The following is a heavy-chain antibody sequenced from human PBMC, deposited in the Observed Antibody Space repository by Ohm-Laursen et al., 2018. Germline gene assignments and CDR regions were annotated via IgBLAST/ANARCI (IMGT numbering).Heavy chain of an antibody. CDR1: GFTVSSNY. J-gene: IGHJ4*02. Sequence: SLRLSCAASGFTVSSNYMSWVRQAPGKGLEWVSVIYSGGSTYYADSVKGRFTISRDNSKNTLYLQMNSLRAEDTAVYYCARRSGRARPVVDFDYWGQGTLVTVSS. CDR2: IYSGGST. CDR3: ARRSGRARPVVDFDY. V-gene: IGHV3-53*01. D-gene: IGHD2-15*01.